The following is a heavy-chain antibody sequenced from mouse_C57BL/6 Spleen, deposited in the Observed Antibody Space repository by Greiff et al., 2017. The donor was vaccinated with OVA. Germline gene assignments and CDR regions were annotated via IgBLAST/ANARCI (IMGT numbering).Heavy chain of an antibody. CDR3: ARGDGSSYGYFDV. Sequence: QVQLQQSGAELARPGASVKLSCKASGYTFTSYGISWVKQRTGQGLEWIGEIYPRSGNTYYNEKFKGKATLTADKSSSTAYMELRSLTSEDSAVYFCARGDGSSYGYFDVWGTGTTVTVSS. CDR2: IYPRSGNT. V-gene: IGHV1-81*01. J-gene: IGHJ1*03. CDR1: GYTFTSYG. D-gene: IGHD1-1*01.